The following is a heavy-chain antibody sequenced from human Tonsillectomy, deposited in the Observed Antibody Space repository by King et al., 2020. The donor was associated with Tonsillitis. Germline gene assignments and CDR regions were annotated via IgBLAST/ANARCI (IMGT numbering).Heavy chain of an antibody. V-gene: IGHV3-23*04. Sequence: VQLVESGGDLVQPGGSLRLSCTASEFTFSNYAMNWVRQAPGKGLEWVSVIVASGTHTYYADSVKGRFTISRDNSKNTLYLQMSSLRAEDTAIYYCAKDRSLGINYYYLDVWGKGTTVTVSS. CDR3: AKDRSLGINYYYLDV. CDR1: EFTFSNYA. J-gene: IGHJ6*03. CDR2: IVASGTHT. D-gene: IGHD7-27*01.